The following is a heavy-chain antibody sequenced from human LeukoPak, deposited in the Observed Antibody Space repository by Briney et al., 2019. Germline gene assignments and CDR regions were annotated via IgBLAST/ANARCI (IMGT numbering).Heavy chain of an antibody. CDR2: INHSGST. D-gene: IGHD3-22*01. Sequence: SETLSLTCTVSGGSISSGDYYWSWIRQPPGKGLEWIGEINHSGSTNYNPSLKSRVTISVDTSKNQFSLKLSSVTAADTAVYYCARESYDSSGYPDYFDYWGQGTLVTVSS. CDR3: ARESYDSSGYPDYFDY. J-gene: IGHJ4*02. CDR1: GGSISSGDYY. V-gene: IGHV4-39*07.